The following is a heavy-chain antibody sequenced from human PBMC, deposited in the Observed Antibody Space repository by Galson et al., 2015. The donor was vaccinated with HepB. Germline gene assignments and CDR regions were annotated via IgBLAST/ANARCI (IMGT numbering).Heavy chain of an antibody. D-gene: IGHD1-26*01. CDR2: IYSGGRA. V-gene: IGHV3-53*01. J-gene: IGHJ6*02. CDR3: AGSIVGATYNYGLDV. CDR1: GFTVISNY. Sequence: SLRLSCAASGFTVISNYMSWVRQAPGKGLEWVSIIYSGGRAYYADSVKGRFTISRDSSKNTLFLQMKSLRVEDTALYYCAGSIVGATYNYGLDVWGQGTTVTVSS.